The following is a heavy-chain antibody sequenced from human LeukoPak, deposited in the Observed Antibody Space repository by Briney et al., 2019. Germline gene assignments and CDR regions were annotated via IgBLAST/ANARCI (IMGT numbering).Heavy chain of an antibody. D-gene: IGHD6-19*01. Sequence: GASVKVSCKASGYTFTSYDINWVRQATGQGLEWMGWMNPNSGNTGYAQKFQGRVTMTRNTSISTAYMEPSSLRSEDTAVYYCAKGPRYGYGLSSGWFDYWGQGTLVTVSS. J-gene: IGHJ4*02. CDR2: MNPNSGNT. V-gene: IGHV1-8*01. CDR1: GYTFTSYD. CDR3: AKGPRYGYGLSSGWFDY.